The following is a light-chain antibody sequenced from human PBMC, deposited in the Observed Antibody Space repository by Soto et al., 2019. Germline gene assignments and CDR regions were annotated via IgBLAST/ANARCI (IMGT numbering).Light chain of an antibody. CDR3: QQYNNWPLFT. J-gene: IGKJ3*01. CDR1: QSVSSN. Sequence: EIVMTQSPATPSVSPGERATLSCRASQSVSSNLAWYQQKPGQAPRLLIYGASTRATDIPARFSGSGSGTESTLTISSLQSEDFAVYYCQQYNNWPLFTFGPGTKVDIK. CDR2: GAS. V-gene: IGKV3-15*01.